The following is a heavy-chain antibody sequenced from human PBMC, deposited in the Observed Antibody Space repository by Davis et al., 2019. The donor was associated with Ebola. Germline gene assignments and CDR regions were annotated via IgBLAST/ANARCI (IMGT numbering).Heavy chain of an antibody. CDR2: ISSSSSYI. Sequence: PGGSLRLSCAASGFTFSSYSMNWVRQAPGKGLEWVSSISSSSSYIYYADSVKGRFTISRDNAKNSLYLQMNSLRAEDTAVYYCARHLWANTIFGVVPVPLMDVWGKGTTVTVSS. V-gene: IGHV3-21*01. CDR3: ARHLWANTIFGVVPVPLMDV. CDR1: GFTFSSYS. J-gene: IGHJ6*03. D-gene: IGHD3-3*01.